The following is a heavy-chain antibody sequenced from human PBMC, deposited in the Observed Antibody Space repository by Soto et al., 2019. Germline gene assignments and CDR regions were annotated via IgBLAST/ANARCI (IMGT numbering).Heavy chain of an antibody. Sequence: GGSLRLSCAASGSTLSSYSMHWVRQAPGKGLEWVSYISGSGGTIYYADSVKGRFTISRDNAKNSLSVQMNSLRDEDTAVYFCARETGLRSSGWSYYFDFWGQGTRVTVSS. CDR3: ARETGLRSSGWSYYFDF. CDR2: ISGSGGTI. CDR1: GSTLSSYS. D-gene: IGHD6-19*01. J-gene: IGHJ4*02. V-gene: IGHV3-48*02.